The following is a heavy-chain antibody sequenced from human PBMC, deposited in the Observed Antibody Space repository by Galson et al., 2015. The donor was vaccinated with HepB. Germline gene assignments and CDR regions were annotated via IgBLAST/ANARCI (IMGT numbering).Heavy chain of an antibody. V-gene: IGHV4-4*02. Sequence: SETLSLTCAVSGGSISSSNWWSWVRQPPGKGLEWIGEIYHSGSTNYNPSLKSRVTISVDKSKNQFSLKLSSVTAADTAVYYCARLVIQLWSYYFDYWGQGTLVTVSS. J-gene: IGHJ4*02. CDR1: GGSISSSNW. CDR2: IYHSGST. D-gene: IGHD5-18*01. CDR3: ARLVIQLWSYYFDY.